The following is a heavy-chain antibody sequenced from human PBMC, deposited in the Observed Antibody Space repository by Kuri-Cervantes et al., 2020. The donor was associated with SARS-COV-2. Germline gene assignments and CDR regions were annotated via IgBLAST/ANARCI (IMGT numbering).Heavy chain of an antibody. CDR1: GFTFSSYA. V-gene: IGHV3-64*02. D-gene: IGHD3-22*01. CDR2: INSNGGST. CDR3: ARNLYDSSGTVFYFDY. J-gene: IGHJ4*02. Sequence: GESLKISCAASGFTFSSYAMHWVRQAPGKGLEYVSAINSNGGSTYYADSVKGRFTISRDNSKNTLYLQMGSLRAEDMAVYYCARNLYDSSGTVFYFDYWGQGTLVTVSS.